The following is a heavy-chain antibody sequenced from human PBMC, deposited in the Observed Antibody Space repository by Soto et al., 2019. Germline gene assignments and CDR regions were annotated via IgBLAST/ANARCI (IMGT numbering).Heavy chain of an antibody. CDR3: AKAWKSNWGTFDI. CDR1: GFTFSSYA. J-gene: IGHJ3*02. V-gene: IGHV3-23*01. CDR2: ISGSGGIT. D-gene: IGHD3-16*01. Sequence: EVQLLESGGGLVQPGGSLRLSCAASGFTFSSYAMSWVRQAPGKGLEWVSAISGSGGITYYADSVKGRFTISRDNSKNTLDLQMNSLRAEDTAVYYCAKAWKSNWGTFDIWGQGTMVTVSS.